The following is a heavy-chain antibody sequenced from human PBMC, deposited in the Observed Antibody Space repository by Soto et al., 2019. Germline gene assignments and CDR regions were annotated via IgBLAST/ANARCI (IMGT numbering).Heavy chain of an antibody. V-gene: IGHV4-34*01. Sequence: SETLSLTCAVYGGSFSGYYWSWIRQPPGKGLEWIGEINHSGSTNYNPSLKSRVTISVDTSKNQFSLKLSSVTAADTAVYYCARGPGGMANHQKAFDIWGQGTMVTVSS. D-gene: IGHD5-12*01. CDR1: GGSFSGYY. J-gene: IGHJ3*02. CDR3: ARGPGGMANHQKAFDI. CDR2: INHSGST.